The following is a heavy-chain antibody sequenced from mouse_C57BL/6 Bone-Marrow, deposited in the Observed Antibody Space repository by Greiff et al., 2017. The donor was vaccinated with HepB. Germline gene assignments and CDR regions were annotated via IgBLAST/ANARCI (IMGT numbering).Heavy chain of an antibody. CDR1: GYTFTSYW. V-gene: IGHV1-72*01. CDR3: ARRLGTTVVDAMDY. Sequence: QVHVKQPGAELVKPGASVKLSCKASGYTFTSYWMHWVKQRPGRGLEWIGRIDPNSGGTKYNEKFKSKATLTVDKPSSTAYMQLSSLTSEDSAVYYCARRLGTTVVDAMDYWGQGTSVTVSS. CDR2: IDPNSGGT. J-gene: IGHJ4*01. D-gene: IGHD1-1*01.